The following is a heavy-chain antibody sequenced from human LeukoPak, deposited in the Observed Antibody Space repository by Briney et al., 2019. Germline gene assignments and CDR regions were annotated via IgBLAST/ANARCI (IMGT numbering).Heavy chain of an antibody. CDR3: ARDWEDCSGGSCYSHYYYYMDV. J-gene: IGHJ6*03. Sequence: GGSLRLSCAASGFTFSDYYMSWIRQAPGKGLEWVSYISSSGSTIYYADSVKGRFTISRDNAKNSLYLQMNSLRAEDTAVYYCARDWEDCSGGSCYSHYYYYMDVWGKGTTVTISS. V-gene: IGHV3-11*01. CDR2: ISSSGSTI. CDR1: GFTFSDYY. D-gene: IGHD2-15*01.